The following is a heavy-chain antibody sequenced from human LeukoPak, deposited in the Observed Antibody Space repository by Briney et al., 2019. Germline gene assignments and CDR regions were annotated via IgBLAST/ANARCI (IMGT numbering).Heavy chain of an antibody. CDR1: GGSISSYY. V-gene: IGHV4-4*07. CDR2: IYTSGST. CDR3: ASTSSWVHYYYYYGMDV. J-gene: IGHJ6*02. D-gene: IGHD6-13*01. Sequence: PSETLSLTCTVSGGSISSYYWSWIRQPAGKGLEWIGRIYTSGSTNYNPSLKSRVTMSVDTSKNQFSLKLSSVTAADTAVYYCASTSSWVHYYYYYGMDVWGQGTTVTVSS.